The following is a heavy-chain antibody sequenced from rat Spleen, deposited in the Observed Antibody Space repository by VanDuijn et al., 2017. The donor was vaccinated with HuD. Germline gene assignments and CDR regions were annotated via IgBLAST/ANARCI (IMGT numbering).Heavy chain of an antibody. CDR3: ITPRDTTGMPP. Sequence: EVQLVESGGGLVQPGRSLKLSCAASGFTFTDYNMAWVRQAPRTGLEWVATILYDGSRTYYRDSVKGRFPISRDNAKSTLYLQMDSLRSEDTATYYCITPRDTTGMPPWGQGVMVTVSS. CDR2: ILYDGSRT. V-gene: IGHV5S10*01. J-gene: IGHJ2*01. CDR1: GFTFTDYN. D-gene: IGHD1-7*01.